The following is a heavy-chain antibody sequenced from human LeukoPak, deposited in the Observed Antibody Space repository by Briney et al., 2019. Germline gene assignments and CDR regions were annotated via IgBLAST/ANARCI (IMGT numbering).Heavy chain of an antibody. J-gene: IGHJ3*02. CDR2: IYYSGST. CDR3: AKVLGSSGCYYAFNI. CDR1: GGSISSYY. D-gene: IGHD6-19*01. Sequence: SETLSLTCTVSGGSISSYYWSWIRQPPGKGLEWIGYIYYSGSTNYNPSLKSRVTISVDTSKNQFSLKLSSVTAADTAVYYCAKVLGSSGCYYAFNIWAQGTRATVSP. V-gene: IGHV4-59*01.